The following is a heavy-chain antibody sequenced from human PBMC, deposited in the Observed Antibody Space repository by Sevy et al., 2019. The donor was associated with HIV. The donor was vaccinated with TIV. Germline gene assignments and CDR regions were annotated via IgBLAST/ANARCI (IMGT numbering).Heavy chain of an antibody. D-gene: IGHD6-13*01. V-gene: IGHV1-2*06. J-gene: IGHJ4*02. CDR3: VRVPAAAGTRGYFDY. CDR2: INPTSGGT. Sequence: ASVKVSCKTYGYSFSGYNMHWVRQAPGQGLEWMGRINPTSGGTKFAEMFQGRVTMTRDMSISTAYMELSSLRSDDTAVYYCVRVPAAAGTRGYFDYWGQGTLVTVSS. CDR1: GYSFSGYN.